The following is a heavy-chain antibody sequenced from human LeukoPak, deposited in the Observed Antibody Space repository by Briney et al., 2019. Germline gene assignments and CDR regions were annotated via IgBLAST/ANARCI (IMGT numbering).Heavy chain of an antibody. CDR1: GFTFDDYG. V-gene: IGHV3-20*04. CDR2: INWNGGST. D-gene: IGHD2-2*02. CDR3: ARQRVPAAIRRPYYFDY. J-gene: IGHJ4*02. Sequence: LGGSLRLSCAASGFTFDDYGMSWVRQAPGKGPEWVSGINWNGGSTGYADSVKGRFTISRDNAKNSLYLQMNSLRAEDTALYYCARQRVPAAIRRPYYFDYWGQGTLVTVSS.